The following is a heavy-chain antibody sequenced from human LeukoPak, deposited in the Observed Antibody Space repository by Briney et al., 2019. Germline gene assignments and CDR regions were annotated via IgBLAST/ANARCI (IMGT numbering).Heavy chain of an antibody. J-gene: IGHJ4*02. V-gene: IGHV1-2*02. D-gene: IGHD3-10*01. CDR3: ARNMVRGVIITAPGY. Sequence: ASVKVSCKASGYTFTGYYMHWVRQAPGQGLEWMRWINPNSGGTNYAQKFQGRVTMTRDTSISTAYMELSRLRSDDTAVYYCARNMVRGVIITAPGYWGQGTLVTVSS. CDR2: INPNSGGT. CDR1: GYTFTGYY.